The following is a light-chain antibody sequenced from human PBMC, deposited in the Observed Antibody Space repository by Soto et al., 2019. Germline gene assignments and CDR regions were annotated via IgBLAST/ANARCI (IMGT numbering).Light chain of an antibody. CDR3: QVWDNTGDNNYV. CDR1: SIGSKS. Sequence: SYELTQPPSVSVAPGLTARITCGGNSIGSKSVHWYQQKPGQAPLLVVFDDSDRPSGIPARFSGSNSGNTATLTISRVEAGDEADYYCQVWDNTGDNNYVFGTGTKLTVL. V-gene: IGLV3-21*02. CDR2: DDS. J-gene: IGLJ1*01.